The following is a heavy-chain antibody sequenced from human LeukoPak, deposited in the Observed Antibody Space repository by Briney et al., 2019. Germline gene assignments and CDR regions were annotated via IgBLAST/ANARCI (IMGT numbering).Heavy chain of an antibody. CDR1: GFTFSSYW. Sequence: GGSLRLSCAAPGFTFSSYWMHWVRQAPGKGLVWVSRINSDGSSTSYADSVKGRFTISRDNAKNTLYLQMNSLRAEDTAVYYCASAGRYGSGSYSWGQGTLVTVSS. CDR3: ASAGRYGSGSYS. D-gene: IGHD3-10*01. CDR2: INSDGSST. V-gene: IGHV3-74*01. J-gene: IGHJ5*02.